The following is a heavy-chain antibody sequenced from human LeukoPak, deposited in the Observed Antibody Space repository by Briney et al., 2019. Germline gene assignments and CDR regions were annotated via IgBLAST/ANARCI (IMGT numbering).Heavy chain of an antibody. Sequence: SETLSLTCAVSGASVSSSDYYWGWIRQPPGMRLEWIGNLYFSGNPYYNPSLNSRVTISVDTSKNQFSLKMRSVTAADTAVYYCARLGSGYPTPDYWGQGTLVTVSS. CDR3: ARLGSGYPTPDY. J-gene: IGHJ4*02. D-gene: IGHD6-19*01. V-gene: IGHV4-39*01. CDR2: LYFSGNP. CDR1: GASVSSSDYY.